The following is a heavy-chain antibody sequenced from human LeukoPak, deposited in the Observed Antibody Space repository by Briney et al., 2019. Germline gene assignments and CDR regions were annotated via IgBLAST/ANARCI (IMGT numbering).Heavy chain of an antibody. D-gene: IGHD3-10*01. Sequence: ASVKVSCKASGYTFTSYYMHWVRQAPGQGLEWMGIINPSGGSTSYAQKFQGRVTMTRDTSTSTVYMELSSLRSEDTAVYYCARGGFFYYGSGSYEFLGGWFDPWGQGTLVTVSS. CDR1: GYTFTSYY. CDR2: INPSGGST. V-gene: IGHV1-46*01. CDR3: ARGGFFYYGSGSYEFLGGWFDP. J-gene: IGHJ5*02.